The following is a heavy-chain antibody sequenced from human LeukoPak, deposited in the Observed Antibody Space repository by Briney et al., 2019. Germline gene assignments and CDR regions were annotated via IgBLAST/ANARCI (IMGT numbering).Heavy chain of an antibody. CDR1: GFTFGKYW. CDR3: ARGTTVVTPGY. V-gene: IGHV3-53*01. D-gene: IGHD4-23*01. Sequence: GGSLRLSCVASGFTFGKYWMSWVRQAPGKGLEWVSVIYSGGSTYYADSVKGRFTISRDNSKNTLYLQMNSLRAEDTAVYYCARGTTVVTPGYWGQGTLVTVSS. J-gene: IGHJ4*02. CDR2: IYSGGST.